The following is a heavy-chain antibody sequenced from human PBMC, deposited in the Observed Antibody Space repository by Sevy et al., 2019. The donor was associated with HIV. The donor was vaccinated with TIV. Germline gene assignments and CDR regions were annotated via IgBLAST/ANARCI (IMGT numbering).Heavy chain of an antibody. J-gene: IGHJ4*02. CDR2: ISYDGSNK. V-gene: IGHV3-30-3*01. Sequence: GGSLRLSCAASGFTFSSYAMHWVRQAPGKGLEWMAVISYDGSNKYYADSVKGRFTISRDNSKNTLYLQMNSLRAEDTTVYYCARVRGSWYGKPDYWGQGTLVTVSS. D-gene: IGHD6-13*01. CDR3: ARVRGSWYGKPDY. CDR1: GFTFSSYA.